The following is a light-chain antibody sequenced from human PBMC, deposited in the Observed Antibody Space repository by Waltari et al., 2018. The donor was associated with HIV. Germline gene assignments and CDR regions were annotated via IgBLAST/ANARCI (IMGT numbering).Light chain of an antibody. V-gene: IGLV2-23*02. CDR1: SSDVGSYNL. Sequence: QSALTQPASVSGSPGQSTTISCTGTSSDVGSYNLVSWYHQHPGKTPTLMIYEVSKRSSGVVKRFSGSKSGNTASLTISGLQAEDEADYDCCSYAGGSANWVFGGGTKLTVL. CDR2: EVS. CDR3: CSYAGGSANWV. J-gene: IGLJ3*02.